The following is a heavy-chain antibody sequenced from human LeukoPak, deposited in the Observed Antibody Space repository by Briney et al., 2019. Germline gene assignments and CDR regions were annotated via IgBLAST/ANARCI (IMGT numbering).Heavy chain of an antibody. D-gene: IGHD1-20*01. CDR2: IKQDGSER. V-gene: IGHV3-7*01. J-gene: IGHJ3*02. CDR3: ASGNWNDRAFDI. Sequence: PGGSLRLSCAASGHTFSDYWMSWVRQAPGKGLEWVANIKQDGSERYYVDSVKGRFIISRDNAKNSLYLQMNSLRAEDTAVYYCASGNWNDRAFDIWGQGTMVTVSS. CDR1: GHTFSDYW.